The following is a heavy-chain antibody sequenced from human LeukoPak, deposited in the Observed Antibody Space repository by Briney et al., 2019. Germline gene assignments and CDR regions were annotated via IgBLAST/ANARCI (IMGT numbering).Heavy chain of an antibody. J-gene: IGHJ4*02. CDR3: ARAKIDYYDSSGYFDY. V-gene: IGHV3-13*01. CDR1: GFTFSSYD. Sequence: GGSLRLSCAASGFTFSSYDMPWVRQATGKGLEWVSAIGTAGDTYYPGSVKGRFTISRENAKNSLYLQMNSLRAEDTAVYYCARAKIDYYDSSGYFDYWGQGTLVTVSS. D-gene: IGHD3-22*01. CDR2: IGTAGDT.